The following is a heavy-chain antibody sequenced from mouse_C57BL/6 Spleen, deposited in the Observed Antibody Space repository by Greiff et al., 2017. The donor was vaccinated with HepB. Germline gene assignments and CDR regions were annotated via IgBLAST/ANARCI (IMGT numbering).Heavy chain of an antibody. CDR1: GYTFTSYW. J-gene: IGHJ3*01. Sequence: LQQPGAELVRPGSSVKLSCKASGYTFTSYWMHWVKQRPIQGLEWIGNIDPSDSETHYNQKFKDKATLTVDKSSSTAYMQLSSLTSEDSAVYYCARSTASDYYGSSYGFAYWGQGTLVTVSA. CDR3: ARSTASDYYGSSYGFAY. D-gene: IGHD1-1*01. V-gene: IGHV1-52*01. CDR2: IDPSDSET.